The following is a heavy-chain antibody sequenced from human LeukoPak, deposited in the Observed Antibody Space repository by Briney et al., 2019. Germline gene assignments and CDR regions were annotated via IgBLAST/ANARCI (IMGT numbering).Heavy chain of an antibody. CDR1: GGFFSGYY. D-gene: IGHD3-10*01. J-gene: IGHJ6*02. V-gene: IGHV4-34*01. CDR2: INHSGTT. CDR3: ARYRFGDSLYYYYYGMDV. Sequence: SETLSLTCAVYGGFFSGYYWSWIRQPPGKGLEWIGEINHSGTTNYNPSLKSRVTISVDTSKNQFSLKLSSVTAADTAVYYCARYRFGDSLYYYYYGMDVWGQGTTVTVSS.